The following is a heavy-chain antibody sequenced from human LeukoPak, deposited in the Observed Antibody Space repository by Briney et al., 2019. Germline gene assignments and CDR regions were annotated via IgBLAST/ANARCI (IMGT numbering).Heavy chain of an antibody. J-gene: IGHJ4*02. V-gene: IGHV3-11*04. CDR3: ARWTYYDDSSGYYFDY. CDR1: GFTFSDHY. CDR2: ISSSGSTI. D-gene: IGHD3-22*01. Sequence: GGSLRLSCAASGFTFSDHYMSWIRQAPGKGLEWVSYISSSGSTIYYADSVKGRFTISRDNAKNSLYLQMNSLRAEDTAVYYCARWTYYDDSSGYYFDYWGQGTLVTVSS.